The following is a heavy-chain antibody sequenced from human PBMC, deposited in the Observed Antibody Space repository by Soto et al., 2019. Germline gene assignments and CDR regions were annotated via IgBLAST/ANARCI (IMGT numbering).Heavy chain of an antibody. D-gene: IGHD6-13*01. V-gene: IGHV1-69*02. Sequence: QVQLVQSGAEVKKPGSSVKVSCKASGGTFSSYTISWVRQAPGQGLEWMGRIIPILGIANYAQKFQGRATITADKSTITAYMELSSLRSEDTAVYYCARVRTAGPHYYYGMDVWGQGTTVTVSS. CDR1: GGTFSSYT. CDR2: IIPILGIA. J-gene: IGHJ6*02. CDR3: ARVRTAGPHYYYGMDV.